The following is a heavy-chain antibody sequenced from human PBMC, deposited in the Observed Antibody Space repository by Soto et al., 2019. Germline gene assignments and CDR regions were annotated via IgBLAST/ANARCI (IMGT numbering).Heavy chain of an antibody. CDR2: ISYDGSNN. J-gene: IGHJ6*02. Sequence: QVQLVESGGGVVQPGRSLRLSCAASGFTFSSYAMHWVRQAPGKGLEWVAVISYDGSNNYYADSVKGRFTISRDNSKNTLYLQMNSLRAEDTAVYYCARDRAVLMRVCLRAKYGMDVWGQGTTVTVSS. CDR1: GFTFSSYA. D-gene: IGHD2-8*01. V-gene: IGHV3-30-3*01. CDR3: ARDRAVLMRVCLRAKYGMDV.